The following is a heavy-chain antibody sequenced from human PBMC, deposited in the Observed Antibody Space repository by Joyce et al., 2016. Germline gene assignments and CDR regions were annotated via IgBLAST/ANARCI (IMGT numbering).Heavy chain of an antibody. CDR2: SDPGDSYT. CDR3: ARIIGSGFARHSMDV. J-gene: IGHJ6*03. CDR1: GYHFATYW. V-gene: IGHV5-10-1*03. D-gene: IGHD6-19*01. Sequence: EVQLVQSGAEVKKPGESLRISCAGSGYHFATYWIAWVRQLPGRGLEWMVKSDPGDSYTNYSPSFQGHVTISIDKSSSTSYLQWNTLEASDTAMYYCARIIGSGFARHSMDVWGKGTTVTVSS.